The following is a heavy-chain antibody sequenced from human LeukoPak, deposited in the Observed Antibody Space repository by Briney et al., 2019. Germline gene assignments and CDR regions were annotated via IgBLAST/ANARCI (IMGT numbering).Heavy chain of an antibody. Sequence: SETLSLTCAVHGGSFSGYYWSSIRQPPGKGLGLIGEINHRGSTNYNPSVKSRVTISVDTSKNQFSLKLSSVSAADTAVYYCARGRRGRWLVPIYYFDYWGQGTLVTVSS. J-gene: IGHJ4*02. D-gene: IGHD6-19*01. V-gene: IGHV4-34*01. CDR1: GGSFSGYY. CDR2: INHRGST. CDR3: ARGRRGRWLVPIYYFDY.